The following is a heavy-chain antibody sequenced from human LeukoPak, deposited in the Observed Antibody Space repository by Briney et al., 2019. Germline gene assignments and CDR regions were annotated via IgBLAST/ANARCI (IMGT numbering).Heavy chain of an antibody. CDR1: GLTFSSYA. J-gene: IGHJ4*02. D-gene: IGHD3-10*01. V-gene: IGHV3-23*01. CDR3: AKEHGSGSYYVGY. CDR2: ISGSGGST. Sequence: PGGSLRLSCAATGLTFSSYAMSWVRQAPGKGLEWVSGISGSGGSTYYADSVKGRFTISRDDSKNTLYLQMNSLRAEDTAVYYCAKEHGSGSYYVGYWGQGTLVTVSS.